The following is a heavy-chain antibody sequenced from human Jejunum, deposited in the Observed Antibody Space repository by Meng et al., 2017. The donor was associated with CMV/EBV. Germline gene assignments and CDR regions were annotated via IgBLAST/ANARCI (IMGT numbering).Heavy chain of an antibody. CDR1: FTFDNYA. D-gene: IGHD2-2*01. CDR2: ISWNSDTI. J-gene: IGHJ5*02. Sequence: FTFDNYAMHWVRQGPGKGLEWVSGISWNSDTIGYADSVRGRFTISRDNAKNSLYLQMNSLRAEDTALYYCAKDSCSDSTCSNWLDPWGQGTLVTVSS. CDR3: AKDSCSDSTCSNWLDP. V-gene: IGHV3-9*01.